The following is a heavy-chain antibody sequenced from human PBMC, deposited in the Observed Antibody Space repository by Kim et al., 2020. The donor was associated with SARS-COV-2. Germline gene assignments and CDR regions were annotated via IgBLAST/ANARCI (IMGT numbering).Heavy chain of an antibody. CDR1: GGSISSGGYY. D-gene: IGHD3-22*01. J-gene: IGHJ4*02. CDR2: IYYSGST. CDR3: ARDFSYFDTRISWGGFDY. Sequence: SETLSLTCSVSGGSISSGGYYWSWIRQHPGKGLEWIGYIYYSGSTYYNPSLKSRVTISVDTSKKQFSLRLSSVTAADTAVYYCARDFSYFDTRISWGGFDYWGQGTLVTVSS. V-gene: IGHV4-31*03.